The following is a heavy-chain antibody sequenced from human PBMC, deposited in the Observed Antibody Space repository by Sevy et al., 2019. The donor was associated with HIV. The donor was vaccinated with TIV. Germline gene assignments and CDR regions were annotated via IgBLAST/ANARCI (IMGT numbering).Heavy chain of an antibody. D-gene: IGHD3-22*01. Sequence: GGSLRLSCAASGFTFSSYGMHWVHQAPGKGLEWVAVISYDGSNKYYADSVKGRFTISRDNSKNTLYLQMNSLRAEDTAVYYCAKGRVVITWFYFDYWGQGTLVTVSS. CDR1: GFTFSSYG. CDR3: AKGRVVITWFYFDY. J-gene: IGHJ4*02. CDR2: ISYDGSNK. V-gene: IGHV3-30*18.